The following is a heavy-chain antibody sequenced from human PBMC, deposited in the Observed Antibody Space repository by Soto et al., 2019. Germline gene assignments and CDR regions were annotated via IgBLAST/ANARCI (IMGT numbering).Heavy chain of an antibody. Sequence: SATLYLASAVYWGSFCAYYWTWIRQPPGKGLEWIGEINHSGSTNYNPSLKSRATISVHTSTNQFSLKLSSVTAADTSVYYCARGRVGATNWNWFDPWGQGTLVTGS. CDR3: ARGRVGATNWNWFDP. J-gene: IGHJ5*02. CDR1: WGSFCAYY. D-gene: IGHD1-26*01. V-gene: IGHV4-34*01. CDR2: INHSGST.